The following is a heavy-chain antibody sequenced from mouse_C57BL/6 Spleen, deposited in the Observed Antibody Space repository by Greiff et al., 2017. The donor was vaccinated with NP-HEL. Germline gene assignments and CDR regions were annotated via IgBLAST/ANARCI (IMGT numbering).Heavy chain of an antibody. Sequence: EVQRVESGGGLVKPGGSLKLSCAASGFTFSSYTMSWVRQTPEKRLEWVATISGGGGNTYYPDSVKGRFTISRDNAKNTLYLQMSSLRSEDTALYYCATTVVAHWYFDVWGTGTTVTVSS. CDR1: GFTFSSYT. V-gene: IGHV5-9*01. CDR3: ATTVVAHWYFDV. D-gene: IGHD1-1*01. J-gene: IGHJ1*03. CDR2: ISGGGGNT.